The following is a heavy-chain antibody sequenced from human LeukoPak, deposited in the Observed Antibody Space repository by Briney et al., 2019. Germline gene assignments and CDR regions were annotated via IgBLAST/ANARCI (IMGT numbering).Heavy chain of an antibody. D-gene: IGHD6-25*01. CDR1: GYTFTGYY. Sequence: GASVKVSCKASGYTFTGYYMHWVRQAPGRGLEWVGWINPNSGGTNYAQKFQGRVTMTRDTSISTAYMELSRLGSDDTAVYYCARDVQGQRLKDYWGQGTLVTVSS. J-gene: IGHJ4*02. CDR2: INPNSGGT. CDR3: ARDVQGQRLKDY. V-gene: IGHV1-2*02.